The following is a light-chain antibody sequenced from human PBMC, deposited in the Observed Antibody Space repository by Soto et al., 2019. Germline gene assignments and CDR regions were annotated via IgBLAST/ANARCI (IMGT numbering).Light chain of an antibody. J-gene: IGLJ1*01. Sequence: QSVLTQPASVSGSPGQSITVSCTGTSSDVGSYNRVSWYQQSPGTAPKLIIYVVSNRPLGVPDRFFGSKSGNTASLTISGLQAEDDADYYCCSYTTRTTYVFGTGTKLTVL. V-gene: IGLV2-18*02. CDR3: CSYTTRTTYV. CDR1: SSDVGSYNR. CDR2: VVS.